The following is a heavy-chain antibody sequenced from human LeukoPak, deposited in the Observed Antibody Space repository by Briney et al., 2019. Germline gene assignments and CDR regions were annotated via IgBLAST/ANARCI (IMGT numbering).Heavy chain of an antibody. Sequence: PGGSLRLSCAASVLTFSNAWMSWVRQAPGKGLEWVGRIKSKTGGGTTDYAAPVKGRFTILRDDSKNMLYLQMNSLKTEDTAVYYCTTYYYYYMDVWGKGTTVTVSS. V-gene: IGHV3-15*01. CDR1: VLTFSNAW. CDR2: IKSKTGGGTT. J-gene: IGHJ6*03. CDR3: TTYYYYYMDV.